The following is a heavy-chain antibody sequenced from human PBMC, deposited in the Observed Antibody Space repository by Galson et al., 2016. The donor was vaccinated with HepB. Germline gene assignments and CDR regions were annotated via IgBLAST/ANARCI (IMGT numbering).Heavy chain of an antibody. J-gene: IGHJ2*01. CDR3: ARDRGSDGPRDWYFDL. D-gene: IGHD5-24*01. V-gene: IGHV4-59*01. CDR1: GVSTNSYY. Sequence: SETLSLTCTVSGVSTNSYYWSWIRQPPGKGLEWIGYVYNGGSTNYNPSLKSRVTISVDTPKNEFSLRLTSVTPADTAIYYCARDRGSDGPRDWYFDLWGRGTLVTGSS. CDR2: VYNGGST.